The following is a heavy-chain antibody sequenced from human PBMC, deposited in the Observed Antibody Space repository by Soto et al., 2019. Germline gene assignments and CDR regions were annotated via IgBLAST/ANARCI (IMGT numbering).Heavy chain of an antibody. CDR1: GFSFASYN. J-gene: IGHJ4*02. CDR2: ISSKTNRTSFYI. CDR3: ARVRLEYSNKPYVFDN. D-gene: IGHD4-4*01. Sequence: PGGSLRLSCAAYGFSFASYNMNWLRQAPGKGLEWVPSISSKTNRTSFYIHYAESVKGRFTIARNNTKDSLYLQMKTLRAEDTGVYYCARVRLEYSNKPYVFDNWCRGTQVTVSS. V-gene: IGHV3-21*01.